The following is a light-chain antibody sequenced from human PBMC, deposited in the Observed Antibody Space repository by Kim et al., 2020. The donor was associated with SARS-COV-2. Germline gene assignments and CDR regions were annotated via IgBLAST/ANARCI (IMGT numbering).Light chain of an antibody. CDR2: WAS. CDR3: QQYYSTPPT. V-gene: IGKV4-1*01. J-gene: IGKJ5*01. CDR1: QSLLYSSDNKTY. Sequence: DIVMTQSPDSLAVSLGERATINCRSSQSLLYSSDNKTYLAWFQQKLGQPPKLLIHWASTRESGVPDRFSGSGYGTDFTLTISRLQAEDVAVYSCQQYYSTPPTFGQGTRLEIK.